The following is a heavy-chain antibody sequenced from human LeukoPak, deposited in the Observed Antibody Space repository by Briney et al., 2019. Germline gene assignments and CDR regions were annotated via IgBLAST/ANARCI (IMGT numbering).Heavy chain of an antibody. CDR1: GFTFSSYA. D-gene: IGHD3-10*01. CDR3: ARDIVAGSGSYYLLFEY. J-gene: IGHJ4*02. Sequence: GGSLRLSCAASGFTFSSYAMHWVRQAPGKGLEWVAVISYDGSNKYYADSVKGRFTISRDNSKNTLYLQMNSLRAEDTVVYYCARDIVAGSGSYYLLFEYWGQGTLVTVSS. CDR2: ISYDGSNK. V-gene: IGHV3-30*04.